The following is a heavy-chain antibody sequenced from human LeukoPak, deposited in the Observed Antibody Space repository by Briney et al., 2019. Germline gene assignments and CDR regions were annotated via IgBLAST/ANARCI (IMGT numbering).Heavy chain of an antibody. V-gene: IGHV3-23*01. D-gene: IGHD2-2*01. CDR3: AASSSSKQPPFDY. J-gene: IGHJ4*02. Sequence: PGGSLRLSCAASGFTFSSYAMSWVRQAPGKGLEWVSAISGSGGSTYYADSVKGRFTIPRDNSRNTLYLQMNSLRAEDTAVYYCAASSSSKQPPFDYWGQGTLVTVSS. CDR1: GFTFSSYA. CDR2: ISGSGGST.